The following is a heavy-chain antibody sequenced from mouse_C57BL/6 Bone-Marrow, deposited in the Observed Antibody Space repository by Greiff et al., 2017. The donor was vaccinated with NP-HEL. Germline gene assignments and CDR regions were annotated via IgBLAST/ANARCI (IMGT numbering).Heavy chain of an antibody. J-gene: IGHJ4*01. V-gene: IGHV10-1*01. CDR3: ERLRGYYGSSYDYAMDY. D-gene: IGHD1-1*01. CDR2: IRSKSNNYAT. Sequence: GGGLVQPNGSLKLSCAASGFSFNTYAMNWVRQAPGKGLEWVARIRSKSNNYATYYADSVKDRFTIPRDDSESMLYLQMNNLKTEDTAMYYCERLRGYYGSSYDYAMDYWGQGTSVTVSS. CDR1: GFSFNTYA.